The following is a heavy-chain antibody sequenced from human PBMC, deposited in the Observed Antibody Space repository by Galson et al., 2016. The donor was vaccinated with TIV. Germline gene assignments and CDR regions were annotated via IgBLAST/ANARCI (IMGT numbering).Heavy chain of an antibody. CDR2: IKQDGSEK. Sequence: SLRLSCAASGFTFSGFWMSWVRQAPGKGLEWVANIKQDGSEKNYVDSVKGRFIISRDNAKNSLYLQMNSLRAEDTAMYYCARDRVGGLDVWGQGTTVTVSS. CDR3: ARDRVGGLDV. CDR1: GFTFSGFW. V-gene: IGHV3-7*03. D-gene: IGHD3-16*01. J-gene: IGHJ6*02.